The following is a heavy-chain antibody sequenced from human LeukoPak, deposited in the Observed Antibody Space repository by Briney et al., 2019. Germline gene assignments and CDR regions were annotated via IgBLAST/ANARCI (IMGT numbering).Heavy chain of an antibody. Sequence: SETLSLTCTVSGYSISSDYYWGWVRQPPGKGLEWIGSIYHSGSTYYNPSLKSRVTISVDKSKNQFSLKLSSVTAADTAVYYCARQYYDYVWGSYLDYWGQGTLVTVSS. CDR3: ARQYYDYVWGSYLDY. CDR1: GYSISSDYY. D-gene: IGHD3-16*01. J-gene: IGHJ4*02. CDR2: IYHSGST. V-gene: IGHV4-38-2*02.